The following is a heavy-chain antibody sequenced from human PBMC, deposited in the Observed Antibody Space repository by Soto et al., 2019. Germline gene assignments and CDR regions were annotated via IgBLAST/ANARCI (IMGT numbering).Heavy chain of an antibody. D-gene: IGHD6-19*01. Sequence: QLQLQESGPGLVKPSETLSLTCTVSGGSISSSSYYWGWIRQPPGKGLEWIGSIYYSGSTYYNRSPKIRVTLSGDTSKNQFPLKLSSLTAADTAVYYCARRPRQWLVSQPFDYWGQGTLVTVSS. V-gene: IGHV4-39*01. J-gene: IGHJ4*02. CDR3: ARRPRQWLVSQPFDY. CDR1: GGSISSSSYY. CDR2: IYYSGST.